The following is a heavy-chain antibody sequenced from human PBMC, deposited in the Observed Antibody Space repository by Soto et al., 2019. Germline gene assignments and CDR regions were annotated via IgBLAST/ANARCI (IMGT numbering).Heavy chain of an antibody. CDR3: ARGSGIVALPGELEDVNYDF. V-gene: IGHV4-34*01. CDR1: GQSFSGHS. CDR2: ISESGST. J-gene: IGHJ4*02. Sequence: QVQLQQWGAGLVKPSETLSLSCAVYGQSFSGHSWAWIRQPPGKGLEWIGEISESGSTYYNPSLKSRVTISADTSKNQFSLKLSSVTAADTAAYCCARGSGIVALPGELEDVNYDFWGQGTLVNVSS. D-gene: IGHD1-1*01.